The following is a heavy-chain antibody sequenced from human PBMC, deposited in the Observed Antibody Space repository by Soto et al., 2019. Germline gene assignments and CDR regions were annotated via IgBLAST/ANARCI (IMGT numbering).Heavy chain of an antibody. V-gene: IGHV1-46*01. Sequence: ASVKVSCKASGYTFTSYYMHWVRQAPGQGLEWMGIINPSGDSTSYAQKFQGRVTMTRDTSTSTVYMELSSLRSEDTAVYYCARGRSITIFGVVTAQRSNGMDVWGQGTTVTVSS. D-gene: IGHD3-3*01. J-gene: IGHJ6*02. CDR1: GYTFTSYY. CDR2: INPSGDST. CDR3: ARGRSITIFGVVTAQRSNGMDV.